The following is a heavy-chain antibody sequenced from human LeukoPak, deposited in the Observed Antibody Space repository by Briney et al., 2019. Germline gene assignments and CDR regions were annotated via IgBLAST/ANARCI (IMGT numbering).Heavy chain of an antibody. V-gene: IGHV3-66*02. CDR3: AKDLHNYGMDV. CDR1: GFDVSTMW. CDR2: LANDDRT. J-gene: IGHJ6*02. Sequence: RGPLRLSCAASGFDVSTMWMNWVRQAPGKELERVSVLANDDRTHYEDSVQGRFTISRDNLKNTIYLQMSSLRVEDTALYYCAKDLHNYGMDVWGQGTTVTVSS.